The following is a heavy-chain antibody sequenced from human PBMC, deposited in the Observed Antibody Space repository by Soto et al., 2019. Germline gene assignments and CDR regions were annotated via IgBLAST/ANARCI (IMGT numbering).Heavy chain of an antibody. J-gene: IGHJ4*02. Sequence: HVQLLQSGGELKKPGASVKVSCNTSGFTFNTYFISWVRQAPGQGLEWMGWISPYNGNTKYGEKFQGRVTMTTDTITRTAYMELRNLRIDDPAVYYCARDTSNSFDYWGQGTLVTVSS. D-gene: IGHD2-2*01. CDR2: ISPYNGNT. CDR3: ARDTSNSFDY. CDR1: GFTFNTYF. V-gene: IGHV1-18*01.